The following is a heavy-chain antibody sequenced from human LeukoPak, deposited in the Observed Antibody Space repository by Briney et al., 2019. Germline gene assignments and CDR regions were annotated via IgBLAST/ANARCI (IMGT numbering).Heavy chain of an antibody. CDR1: GYSISSGYY. V-gene: IGHV4-38-2*02. J-gene: IGHJ4*02. Sequence: SETLSLTCTVSGYSISSGYYWGWIRQPPGKGLEWIGNIYHSGSTYYNPSLKSRVTISLDTSKNQFSLKLSSVTAADTAIYYCARKDPGYSGYSDFDYWDQGTLVTVSS. D-gene: IGHD5-12*01. CDR2: IYHSGST. CDR3: ARKDPGYSGYSDFDY.